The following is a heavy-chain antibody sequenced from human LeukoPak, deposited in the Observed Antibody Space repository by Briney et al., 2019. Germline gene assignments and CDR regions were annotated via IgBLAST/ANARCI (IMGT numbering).Heavy chain of an antibody. CDR1: AYSISSFY. D-gene: IGHD5-18*01. CDR3: ARHRRGNNFGYDY. Sequence: KASETLSLTCTVPAYSISSFYWGWIRQPPGKGLEWIGYVHYSGDTNCNPSLKSRATISVDTSKNQFSLNLNSVTAADTAVYYCARHRRGNNFGYDYWGQGTLVTVSS. V-gene: IGHV4-59*08. CDR2: VHYSGDT. J-gene: IGHJ4*02.